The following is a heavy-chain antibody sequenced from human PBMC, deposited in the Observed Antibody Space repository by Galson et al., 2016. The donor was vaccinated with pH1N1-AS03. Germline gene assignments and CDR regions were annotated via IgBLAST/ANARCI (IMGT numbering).Heavy chain of an antibody. CDR3: ARDQGSVRTTRAFDI. CDR2: IIPMLGTA. Sequence: SVKVSCKASGGIFSNYAISWVRQAPGQGLEWMGGIIPMLGTANYAQKLQGRLTMTTDTSTSTAYMELRSLRSDDTAVYYCARDQGSVRTTRAFDIWGQGTMVTVSS. CDR1: GGIFSNYA. V-gene: IGHV1-69*05. J-gene: IGHJ3*02. D-gene: IGHD1-26*01.